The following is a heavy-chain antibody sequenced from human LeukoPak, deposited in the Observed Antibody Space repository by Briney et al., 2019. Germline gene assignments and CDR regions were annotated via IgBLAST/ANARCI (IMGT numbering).Heavy chain of an antibody. J-gene: IGHJ4*02. CDR2: IRKDGGAT. CDR3: ATSLDAPGNY. CDR1: GFTFSTSW. D-gene: IGHD6-13*01. Sequence: GGSSRLSCVVSGFTFSTSWMSWVRQAPGKGLEWLANIRKDGGATYYVDSVKGRFTISRDNAENSLHLQMNSLRAEDTAVYYCATSLDAPGNYWGQGILVTVSS. V-gene: IGHV3-7*01.